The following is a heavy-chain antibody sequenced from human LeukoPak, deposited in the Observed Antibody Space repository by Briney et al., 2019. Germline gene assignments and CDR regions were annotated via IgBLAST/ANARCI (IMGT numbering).Heavy chain of an antibody. Sequence: PSETLSLTCTVSGGPIDSYYWSWIRQPPGKGLEWIGYIYYTGSTEYHPSLKCRVTISLATSKSQFSLKLTSVTAADTAVYYCARVYQSAEYYFDYWGQGNLVSVSS. V-gene: IGHV4-59*01. D-gene: IGHD2-2*01. J-gene: IGHJ4*02. CDR3: ARVYQSAEYYFDY. CDR2: IYYTGST. CDR1: GGPIDSYY.